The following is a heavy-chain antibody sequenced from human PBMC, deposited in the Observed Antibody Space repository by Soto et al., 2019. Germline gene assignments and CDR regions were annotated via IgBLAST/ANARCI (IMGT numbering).Heavy chain of an antibody. Sequence: GSLRLSWAASGFTFSSYAMSWVRQSPWKGLECVSAISGSGGSTYYADSVKGRFTISRDNSKNTLYLQMNSLRAEDTAVYYCAAASGLRALSYYYGMDVWGQGTTVTVSS. D-gene: IGHD6-13*01. J-gene: IGHJ6*02. CDR2: ISGSGGST. CDR3: AAASGLRALSYYYGMDV. V-gene: IGHV3-23*01. CDR1: GFTFSSYA.